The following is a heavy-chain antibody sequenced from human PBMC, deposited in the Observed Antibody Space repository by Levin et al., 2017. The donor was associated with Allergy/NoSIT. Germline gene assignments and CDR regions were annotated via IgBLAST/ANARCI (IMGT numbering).Heavy chain of an antibody. CDR1: GFTFSSYA. CDR3: ATPGSYSSSAGVDY. Sequence: GESLKISCAASGFTFSSYAMSWVRQAPGKGLEWVSAISGSGGSTYYADSVKGRFTISRDNSKNTLYLQMNSLRAEDTAVYYCATPGSYSSSAGVDYWGQGTLVTVSS. J-gene: IGHJ4*02. V-gene: IGHV3-23*01. CDR2: ISGSGGST. D-gene: IGHD6-6*01.